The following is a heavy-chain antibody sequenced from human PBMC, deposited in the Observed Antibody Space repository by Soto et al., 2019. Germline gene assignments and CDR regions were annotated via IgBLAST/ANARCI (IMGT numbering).Heavy chain of an antibody. CDR1: GFTFSSYG. Sequence: GGSLRLSCAASGFTFSSYGMHWVRQAPGKGLEWVAVIWYDGSNKYYADSVKGRFTISRDNSKNTLYLQMNSLRAEDTAVYYCAREASGSYWAGYYFDYWGQGTLVTVSS. D-gene: IGHD1-26*01. V-gene: IGHV3-33*01. J-gene: IGHJ4*02. CDR3: AREASGSYWAGYYFDY. CDR2: IWYDGSNK.